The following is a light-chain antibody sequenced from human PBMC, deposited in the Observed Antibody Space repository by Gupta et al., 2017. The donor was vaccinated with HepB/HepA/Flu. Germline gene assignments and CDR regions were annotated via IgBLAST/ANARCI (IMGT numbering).Light chain of an antibody. CDR3: QQYDDLALT. CDR1: QDISNY. CDR2: DAS. V-gene: IGKV1-33*01. J-gene: IGKJ4*01. Sequence: DIQMTQSPSSLSASVGDRVTITCQASQDISNYLNWYHQQTPGKAPKILIYDASNLETGVPSRFSGSGSGTDFTFTISSLQPEDIGTYYCQQYDDLALTFGGGTKVEIK.